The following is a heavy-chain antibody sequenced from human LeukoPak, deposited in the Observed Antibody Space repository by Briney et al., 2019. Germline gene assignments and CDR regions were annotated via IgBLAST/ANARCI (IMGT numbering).Heavy chain of an antibody. Sequence: GGSLRLSCAVSGFPFSDFAMSWVRQAPGKGLEWVSAISGGGDNTYFADSVKGRFTISRDNSKNTLFLQMVSLRAEDTAVYYCAKFEGALLGNYYMDVWGKGTTVTVSS. CDR1: GFPFSDFA. CDR2: ISGGGDNT. J-gene: IGHJ6*03. CDR3: AKFEGALLGNYYMDV. V-gene: IGHV3-23*01.